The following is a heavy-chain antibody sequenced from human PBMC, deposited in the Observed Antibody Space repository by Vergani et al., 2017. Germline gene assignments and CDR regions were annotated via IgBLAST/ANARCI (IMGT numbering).Heavy chain of an antibody. CDR3: AREYSSTSGRAFDF. V-gene: IGHV3-48*01. CDR2: VSTGTKSQ. CDR1: GFDFSSYI. J-gene: IGHJ3*01. Sequence: EVHLLESGGGQVEAGGSLRLSCVVSGFDFSSYIMNWVRQAPGKGLEWVSFVSTGTKSQSYAESVKGRFTISRDSDKNSLYLQMDSLRAEDTAVYYCAREYSSTSGRAFDFWGQGTKVTVSS. D-gene: IGHD2-2*01.